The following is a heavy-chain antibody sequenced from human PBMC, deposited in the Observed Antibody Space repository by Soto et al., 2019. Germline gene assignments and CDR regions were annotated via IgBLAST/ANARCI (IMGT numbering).Heavy chain of an antibody. D-gene: IGHD6-6*01. CDR1: GFTFSSYA. CDR2: ISGSGGST. CDR3: AKGRAARLRVGYYDMDV. J-gene: IGHJ6*03. Sequence: EVQLLESGGGLVQPGGSLRLSCAASGFTFSSYAMSWVRQAPGKGLEWVSAISGSGGSTYYADSVKGRFTISRDNSKNSLYLQMNSLRAADTALYYCAKGRAARLRVGYYDMDVWGKGTTVTVSS. V-gene: IGHV3-23*01.